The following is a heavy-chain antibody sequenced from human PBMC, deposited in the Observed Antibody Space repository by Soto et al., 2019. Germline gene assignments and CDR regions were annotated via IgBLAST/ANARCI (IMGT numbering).Heavy chain of an antibody. D-gene: IGHD3-16*01. CDR2: IHYSGST. J-gene: IGHJ5*02. V-gene: IGHV4-31*03. CDR1: GGSISSDGYY. Sequence: SETLSLTCIVSGGSISSDGYYWNWLRQHPGKGMESIGYIHYSGSTYYNTSLKSRVTISVDTSKNQFSLKLFSVTAADTAVYYCARTFNSFLNCFAPCGMDTLFPVSS. CDR3: ARTFNSFLNCFAP.